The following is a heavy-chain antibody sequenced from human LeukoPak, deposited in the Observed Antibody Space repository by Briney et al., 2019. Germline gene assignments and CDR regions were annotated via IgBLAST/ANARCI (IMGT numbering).Heavy chain of an antibody. CDR3: ARVYSTTVVTPHDAFDI. CDR1: GGSISSSSYY. D-gene: IGHD4-23*01. Sequence: SETLSLTCTVSGGSISSSSYYWGWIRQPPGKGLEWIGSIYYSGSTYYNPSLKSRVTISVDTSKNQFSLKLSSVTAADTAMYYCARVYSTTVVTPHDAFDIWGQGTMVTVSS. CDR2: IYYSGST. J-gene: IGHJ3*02. V-gene: IGHV4-39*07.